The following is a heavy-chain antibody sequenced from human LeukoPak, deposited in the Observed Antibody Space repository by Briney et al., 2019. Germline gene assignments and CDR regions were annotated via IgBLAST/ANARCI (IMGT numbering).Heavy chain of an antibody. CDR1: GFTFSGSA. CDR3: TAEVGATYCLQY. D-gene: IGHD1-26*01. CDR2: IRSKANSYAT. J-gene: IGHJ1*01. V-gene: IGHV3-73*01. Sequence: PGGSLRLSCAASGFTFSGSAVHSVRQASGKGLEWISRIRSKANSYATTYAASVKGRFTISRDDSKNTAYLQMNSLNTAVTDFYYSTAEVGATYCLQYWGQGTLVTVSS.